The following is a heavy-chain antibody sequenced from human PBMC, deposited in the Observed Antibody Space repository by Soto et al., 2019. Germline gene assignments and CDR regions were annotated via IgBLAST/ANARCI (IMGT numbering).Heavy chain of an antibody. CDR3: ARHVFHYNWMDP. V-gene: IGHV4-34*01. D-gene: IGHD3-10*02. Sequence: QVQLQQWGAGLLEPSETLSLTCGISGGSFSGFYWSWIRQSPGKGLEWIGEINHSGTTHYNPSLGSRVNIWIDTSKAQLSLNVNSVTAADTAIYYCARHVFHYNWMDPWGQGTLV. J-gene: IGHJ5*02. CDR1: GGSFSGFY. CDR2: INHSGTT.